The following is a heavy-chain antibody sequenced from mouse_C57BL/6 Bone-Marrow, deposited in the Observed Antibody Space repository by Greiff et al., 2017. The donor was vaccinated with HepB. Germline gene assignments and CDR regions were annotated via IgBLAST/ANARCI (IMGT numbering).Heavy chain of an antibody. D-gene: IGHD6-5*01. CDR2: IRSKSSNYAT. CDR1: GFTFNTYA. J-gene: IGHJ1*03. CDR3: VRDLGTGYAKVFDV. Sequence: EVQLVESGGGLVQPKGSLKLSCAASGFTFNTYAMHWVRQAPGKGLEWVARIRSKSSNYATYYADSVKDRFTISRDDSQSMLYLQMNNLKTEDTAMYYCVRDLGTGYAKVFDVWGTGTTVTVSS. V-gene: IGHV10-3*01.